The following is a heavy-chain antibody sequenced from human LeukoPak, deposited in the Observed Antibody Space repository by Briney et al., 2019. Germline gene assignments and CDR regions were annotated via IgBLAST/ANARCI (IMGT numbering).Heavy chain of an antibody. D-gene: IGHD3-10*01. CDR1: RFTFSSYA. CDR3: ARASYPMARFLEIDP. CDR2: ISYDGSNK. Sequence: PGRSLRLSCAASRFTFSSYAMHWVRQAPGKGLEWVAVISYDGSNKYYADSVKGRFTISRDNSKNTLYLQMNSLRAEDTAVYYCARASYPMARFLEIDPWGQGTLVTVSS. J-gene: IGHJ5*02. V-gene: IGHV3-30*04.